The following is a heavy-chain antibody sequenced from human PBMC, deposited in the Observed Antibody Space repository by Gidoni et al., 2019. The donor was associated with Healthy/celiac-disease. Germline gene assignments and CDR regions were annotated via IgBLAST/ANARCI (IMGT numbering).Heavy chain of an antibody. CDR2: IIPIFGTA. Sequence: QVQLVQSGAEVKTPGSSVKVSCKASGGTFSSYAISWVRQAPGQGLEWMGGIIPIFGTANYAQKFQGRVTITADESTSTAYMELSSLRSEDTAVYYCARDYWMTTEYYYYYMDVWGKGTTVTVSS. V-gene: IGHV1-69*01. CDR3: ARDYWMTTEYYYYYMDV. CDR1: GGTFSSYA. D-gene: IGHD4-4*01. J-gene: IGHJ6*03.